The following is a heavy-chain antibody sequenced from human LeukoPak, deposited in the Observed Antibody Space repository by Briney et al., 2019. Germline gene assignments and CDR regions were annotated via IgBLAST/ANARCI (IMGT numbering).Heavy chain of an antibody. D-gene: IGHD6-13*01. J-gene: IGHJ3*02. CDR3: ARVRDSSSWYRDAFDI. Sequence: ASVKVSCKASGYTFTSYGISWVRQAPGQGLVWMGWVSAYNGNTNYAQKLQGRVTMTTDTSTSTAYMELRSLRSDDTAVYYCARVRDSSSWYRDAFDIWGQGTMVTVSS. CDR2: VSAYNGNT. V-gene: IGHV1-18*01. CDR1: GYTFTSYG.